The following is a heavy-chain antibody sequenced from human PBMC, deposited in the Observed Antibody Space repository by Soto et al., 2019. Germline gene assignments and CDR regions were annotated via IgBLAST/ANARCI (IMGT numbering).Heavy chain of an antibody. CDR2: IKSKTDGGTT. D-gene: IGHD2-2*01. CDR3: TTDLDRSSNSWEVCGWFDT. V-gene: IGHV3-15*01. J-gene: IGHJ5*02. CDR1: GFTFSNAW. Sequence: GGSLRLSCAASGFTFSNAWMSWVRQAPGKGLEWVGRIKSKTDGGTTDYAAPVKGRFTISRDDSKNTLYLQMNSLKTEDTAVYYCTTDLDRSSNSWEVCGWFDTWGQGTLVTVSS.